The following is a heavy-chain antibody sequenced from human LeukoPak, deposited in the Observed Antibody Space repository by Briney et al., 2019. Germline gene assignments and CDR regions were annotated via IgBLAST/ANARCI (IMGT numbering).Heavy chain of an antibody. CDR3: ARDLSVYSNYVHYFDY. V-gene: IGHV4-59*12. CDR2: IYYSGST. D-gene: IGHD4-4*01. J-gene: IGHJ4*02. CDR1: GGSISSYY. Sequence: SEALSLTCTVSGGSISSYYWSWIRQPPGKGLEWIGYIYYSGSTNYNPSLKSRVTISVDTSKNQFSLKLSSVTAADTAVYYCARDLSVYSNYVHYFDYWGQGTLVTVSS.